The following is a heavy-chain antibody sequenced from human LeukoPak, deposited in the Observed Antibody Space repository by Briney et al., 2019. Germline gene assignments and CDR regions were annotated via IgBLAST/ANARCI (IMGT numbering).Heavy chain of an antibody. Sequence: GASVKVSCKASGYTFTGYYMHWVRQAPGQGLEWMGWINPNSGGAIYAQKFQGRVTMTRDTSTTTAYMELSRLRPDDTAVYYCAREGTSSYYYMDVWGKGTTVIVSS. V-gene: IGHV1-2*02. CDR1: GYTFTGYY. CDR3: AREGTSSYYYMDV. J-gene: IGHJ6*03. D-gene: IGHD2-2*01. CDR2: INPNSGGA.